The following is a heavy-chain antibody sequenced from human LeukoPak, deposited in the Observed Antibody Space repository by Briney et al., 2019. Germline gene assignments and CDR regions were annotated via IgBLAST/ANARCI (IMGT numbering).Heavy chain of an antibody. CDR3: ATGRAEL. J-gene: IGHJ2*01. CDR1: RVSIGSGNYY. V-gene: IGHV4-61*02. Sequence: SGTLSLTCTVSRVSIGSGNYYWGWIRQPAGKGLEWVGRIYNNGSTNYNPSIKRHVTKSLHTSKNHFPRKLGSVTAADAAVYYCATGRAELWGRGTLVTVSS. D-gene: IGHD1-14*01. CDR2: IYNNGST.